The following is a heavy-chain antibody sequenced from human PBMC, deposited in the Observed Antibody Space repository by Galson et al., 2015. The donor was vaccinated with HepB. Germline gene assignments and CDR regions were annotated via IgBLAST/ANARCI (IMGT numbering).Heavy chain of an antibody. J-gene: IGHJ5*02. CDR1: GFTVSSNY. V-gene: IGHV3-66*01. D-gene: IGHD3-10*01. CDR3: AREHPADFQMVRGVISWFDP. Sequence: SLRLSCAASGFTVSSNYMSWVRQAPGKGLEWVSVIYSGGSTYYADSVKGRFTISRDNSKNTLYLQMNSLRAEDTAVYYCAREHPADFQMVRGVISWFDPWGQGTLVTVSS. CDR2: IYSGGST.